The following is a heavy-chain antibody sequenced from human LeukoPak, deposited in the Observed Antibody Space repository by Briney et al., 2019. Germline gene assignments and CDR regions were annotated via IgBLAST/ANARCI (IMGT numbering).Heavy chain of an antibody. CDR2: IYGSGNT. V-gene: IGHV4-59*01. CDR1: GASISSWY. J-gene: IGHJ4*02. D-gene: IGHD6-19*01. Sequence: PSETLSLTCTVSGASISSWYWSWIRQPPGKGLEWIGYIYGSGNTNYNPSLKSRVTMSIDTSKNQFSLKLTSVTAADTATYYCARETSLAGFASGLGFNYWGQGILVTASS. CDR3: ARETSLAGFASGLGFNY.